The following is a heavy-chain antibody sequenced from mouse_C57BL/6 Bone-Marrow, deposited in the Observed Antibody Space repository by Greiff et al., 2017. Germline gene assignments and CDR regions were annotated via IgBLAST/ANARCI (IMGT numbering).Heavy chain of an antibody. CDR1: GYSFTDYN. CDR3: FYYCGSSYDFDY. D-gene: IGHD1-1*01. J-gene: IGHJ2*01. CDR2: INPNYGTT. V-gene: IGHV1-39*01. Sequence: VQLQQSGPELVKPGASVKISCKASGYSFTDYNMNWVKQSNGKSLEWIGVINPNYGTTSYNQKFKGKATLTVDQSTSTAYMQLNSLTSEASAVYYCFYYCGSSYDFDYWGQGTTLTVSS.